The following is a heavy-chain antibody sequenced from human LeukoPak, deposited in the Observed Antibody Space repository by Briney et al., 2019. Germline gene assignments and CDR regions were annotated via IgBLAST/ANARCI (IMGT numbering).Heavy chain of an antibody. D-gene: IGHD6-13*01. CDR2: IWYDGSNK. Sequence: GGSLRLSCAASGFTFSSYGMHWVRQAPGKGLEWVAVIWYDGSNKYYADSVKGRFTISRDNSRNTLYLQMNSLRAEDTAVYYCAKGAAAGTGYFDYWGQGTLVTVSS. V-gene: IGHV3-33*06. CDR1: GFTFSSYG. J-gene: IGHJ4*02. CDR3: AKGAAAGTGYFDY.